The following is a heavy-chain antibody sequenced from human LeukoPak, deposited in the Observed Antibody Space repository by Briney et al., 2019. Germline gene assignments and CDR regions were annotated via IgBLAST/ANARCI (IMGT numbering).Heavy chain of an antibody. CDR1: GYTFTGYY. V-gene: IGHV1-46*01. CDR2: INPSGGST. CDR3: ARDKDYGDYESYYFDY. Sequence: ASVKVSCKASGYTFTGYYMHWVRQAPGQGLEWMGIINPSGGSTSYAQKFQGRVTMTRDTSTSTVYMELSSLRSEDTAVYYCARDKDYGDYESYYFDYWGQGTLVTVSS. J-gene: IGHJ4*02. D-gene: IGHD4-17*01.